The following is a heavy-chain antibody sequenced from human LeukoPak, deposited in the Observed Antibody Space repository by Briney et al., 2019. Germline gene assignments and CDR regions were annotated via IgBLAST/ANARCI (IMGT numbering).Heavy chain of an antibody. Sequence: SETLSLTCAVYGGSFSGYYWSWIRQPPGKGLEWIGEINHSGSTNYNPSLKSRVTISVDTSKNQFSLMLSAVTAADRAVYYCARGYYDYVWGSYRLGYYFDYWGQGTLVTVSS. D-gene: IGHD3-16*02. CDR2: INHSGST. V-gene: IGHV4-34*01. CDR1: GGSFSGYY. J-gene: IGHJ4*02. CDR3: ARGYYDYVWGSYRLGYYFDY.